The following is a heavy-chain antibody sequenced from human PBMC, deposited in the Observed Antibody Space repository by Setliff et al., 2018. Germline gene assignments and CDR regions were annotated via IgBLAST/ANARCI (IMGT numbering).Heavy chain of an antibody. CDR1: GFTFSSYA. CDR3: ARTTGYRLEGDFDY. D-gene: IGHD1-1*01. V-gene: IGHV3-23*01. Sequence: PGGSLRLSCAASGFTFSSYAMSWVRQAPGKGLEWVSAINGSGGSTYYADSVKGRFTISRDNSKNTLYLQLNSLRAEDTAIYYCARTTGYRLEGDFDYWGQGTLVTVSS. J-gene: IGHJ4*02. CDR2: INGSGGST.